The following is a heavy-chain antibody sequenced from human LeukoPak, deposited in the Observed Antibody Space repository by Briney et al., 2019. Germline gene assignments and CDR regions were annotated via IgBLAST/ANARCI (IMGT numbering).Heavy chain of an antibody. Sequence: PSETLSLTCTVSGGSISSYYWSWIRQPAGKGLEWIGSIYYSGSTYYSPSLKSRVTISVDTSRNQFSLKLSSVTAADTAVYYCARSHWGPFGSRIANWFGPWGQGTLVTVSS. J-gene: IGHJ5*02. D-gene: IGHD7-27*01. CDR1: GGSISSYY. CDR3: ARSHWGPFGSRIANWFGP. CDR2: IYYSGST. V-gene: IGHV4-4*07.